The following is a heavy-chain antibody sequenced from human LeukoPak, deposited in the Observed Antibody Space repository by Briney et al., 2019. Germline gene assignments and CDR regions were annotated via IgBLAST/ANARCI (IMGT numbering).Heavy chain of an antibody. Sequence: RGSLRLSCAASGFTFSTYTMNWVRQAPGKGLEWVSSISSSSSHIYYADSVRGRFAISRDNAKNSLFLQMNSLRDEDTAVYFCATSTDYYDGSGYYGYFRHWGQGTLVTVSS. J-gene: IGHJ1*01. CDR2: ISSSSSHI. CDR1: GFTFSTYT. V-gene: IGHV3-21*01. CDR3: ATSTDYYDGSGYYGYFRH. D-gene: IGHD3-22*01.